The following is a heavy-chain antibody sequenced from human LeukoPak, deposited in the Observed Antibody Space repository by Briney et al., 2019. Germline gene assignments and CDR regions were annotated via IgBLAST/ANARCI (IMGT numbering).Heavy chain of an antibody. CDR3: ARLGWVAVAGVQYYFDY. CDR2: INPSGGST. CDR1: GYTFTSYY. J-gene: IGHJ4*02. Sequence: GASVKLSCTASGYTFTSYYIHWVRQAPGQGLEWMGIINPSGGSTTYARNFQGRVTMTRDTSTSTVYMDLSSLRSEDTAVYYCARLGWVAVAGVQYYFDYWGQGTLVTVSS. D-gene: IGHD6-19*01. V-gene: IGHV1-46*01.